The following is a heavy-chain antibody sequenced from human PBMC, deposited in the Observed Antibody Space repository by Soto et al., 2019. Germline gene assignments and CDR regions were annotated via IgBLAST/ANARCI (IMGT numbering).Heavy chain of an antibody. V-gene: IGHV3-33*01. J-gene: IGHJ4*02. CDR3: ARAVSGLRLSLPFDY. CDR1: GFMFSNHG. CDR2: IWSDGNNR. D-gene: IGHD5-12*01. Sequence: GGSLRLSCAASGFMFSNHGMHWVRQAPGKGLEWVAVIWSDGNNRYYADSVKGRFTISRDNSKNTLYLQMNSLRAEDTAVYYCARAVSGLRLSLPFDYWGQGTLVTVSS.